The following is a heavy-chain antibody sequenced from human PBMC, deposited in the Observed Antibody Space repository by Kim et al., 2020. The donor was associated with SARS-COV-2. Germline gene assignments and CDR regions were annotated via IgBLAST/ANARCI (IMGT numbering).Heavy chain of an antibody. D-gene: IGHD1-26*01. CDR2: VYYSGNT. CDR3: AREGPWSRNLDS. CDR1: GGSITGGSPYY. V-gene: IGHV4-39*07. J-gene: IGHJ4*02. Sequence: SETLSLTCTVSGGSITGGSPYYWAWIRQPPGKGLEWIGNVYYSGNTYYNPSLKSRVTISLDTSKGQFSLRLTSVTAADAAGYYCAREGPWSRNLDSWGQG.